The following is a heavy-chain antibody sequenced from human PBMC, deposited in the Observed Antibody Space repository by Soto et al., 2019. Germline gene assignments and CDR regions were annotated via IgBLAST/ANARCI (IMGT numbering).Heavy chain of an antibody. D-gene: IGHD4-17*01. CDR1: GYPISSGAYT. J-gene: IGHJ6*03. CDR2: IFYSGST. Sequence: PSETLSLTCAVSGYPISSGAYTWSWIRQHPRKGLEWIGYIFYSGSTYYNPSLQSRLIISVDTSKNQFSLKLSSVTAADTAVYYCARDGLSYDYRDSYMDVWGKGTTVTVSS. CDR3: ARDGLSYDYRDSYMDV. V-gene: IGHV4-31*11.